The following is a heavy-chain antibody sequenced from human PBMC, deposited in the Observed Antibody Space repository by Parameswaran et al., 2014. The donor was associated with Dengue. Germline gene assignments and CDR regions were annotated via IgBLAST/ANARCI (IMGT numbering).Heavy chain of an antibody. CDR3: ARESRGWDFDY. J-gene: IGHJ4*02. D-gene: IGHD6-19*01. Sequence: VRQAPGKGLEWVSSISSSSSYIYYVDSVKGRFTISRDNAKNSLYLQMNSLRVEDTAVYYCARESRGWDFDYWGQGTLVTVSS. CDR2: ISSSSSYI. V-gene: IGHV3-21*01.